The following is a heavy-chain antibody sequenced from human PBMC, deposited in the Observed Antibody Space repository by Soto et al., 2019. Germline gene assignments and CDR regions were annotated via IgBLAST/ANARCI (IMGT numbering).Heavy chain of an antibody. CDR1: GFTFSSYG. V-gene: IGHV3-30*18. D-gene: IGHD3-22*01. Sequence: GGSLRLSCAASGFTFSSYGMHWVRQAPGKGLEWVTIISYDGSNTYYADSVKGRFTISRDNSKNTLYLQMNSLRAEDTAVYYCAKDEYYYDSSGYYGGEDYFDYWGQGTLVTVSS. CDR2: ISYDGSNT. J-gene: IGHJ4*02. CDR3: AKDEYYYDSSGYYGGEDYFDY.